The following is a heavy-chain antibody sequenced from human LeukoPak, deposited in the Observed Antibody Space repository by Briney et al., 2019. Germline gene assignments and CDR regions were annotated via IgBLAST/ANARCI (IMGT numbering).Heavy chain of an antibody. D-gene: IGHD2-2*01. CDR3: ARALIAYSSTTCYRGNFDH. CDR1: RESLSAYY. Sequence: PSETLSLTCGVHRESLSAYYWSWIRQPPGKGLEWIGEISHSGSTKYNPSLKSRVTISADTSKNQFSLKLTSVTAADTTVYYCARALIAYSSTTCYRGNFDHWGQGALVTVSS. V-gene: IGHV4-34*01. J-gene: IGHJ4*02. CDR2: ISHSGST.